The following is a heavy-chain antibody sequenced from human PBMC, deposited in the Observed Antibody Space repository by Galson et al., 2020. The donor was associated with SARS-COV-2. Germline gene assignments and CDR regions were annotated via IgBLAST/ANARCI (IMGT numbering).Heavy chain of an antibody. CDR2: INHSGST. Sequence: SETLSLTCAVYGGSFSGYYWSWIRQPPGKGLEWIGEINHSGSTNYNPSLKSRVTISVDTSKNQFSLKLSSVTAADTAVYYCARGLDKYSSGWHYYYYYMDVWGKGTTVTISS. D-gene: IGHD6-19*01. CDR1: GGSFSGYY. CDR3: ARGLDKYSSGWHYYYYYMDV. J-gene: IGHJ6*03. V-gene: IGHV4-34*01.